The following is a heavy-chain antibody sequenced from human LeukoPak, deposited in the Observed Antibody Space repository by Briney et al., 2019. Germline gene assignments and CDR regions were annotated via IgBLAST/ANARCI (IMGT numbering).Heavy chain of an antibody. V-gene: IGHV3-23*01. CDR2: ICGSGGST. Sequence: PGGSLRLSCAASGFTFRSYALTWVRQAPGKGLEWVSVICGSGGSTYYADSVKGRFTISRDNSKNTLYLPLNSLRAEDTAVYYCAKVRSMIVVVSNAFDIASQGTMVTVSS. D-gene: IGHD3-22*01. J-gene: IGHJ3*02. CDR3: AKVRSMIVVVSNAFDI. CDR1: GFTFRSYA.